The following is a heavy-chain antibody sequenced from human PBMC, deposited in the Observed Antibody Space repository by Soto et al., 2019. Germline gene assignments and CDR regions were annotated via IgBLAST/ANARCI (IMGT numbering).Heavy chain of an antibody. D-gene: IGHD4-17*01. CDR1: GFSLTTGKMG. V-gene: IGHV2-26*01. CDR2: IFSDNER. Sequence: SGPTLVNPTETLTLTCTVSGFSLTTGKMGVSWIRQPPGKALEWLAHIFSDNERSYSTSPQGRLTISKDTSGSQVVLSMTNVDPVDTATYYCARMNVDSYAMDVWGQGTTVTVSS. J-gene: IGHJ6*02. CDR3: ARMNVDSYAMDV.